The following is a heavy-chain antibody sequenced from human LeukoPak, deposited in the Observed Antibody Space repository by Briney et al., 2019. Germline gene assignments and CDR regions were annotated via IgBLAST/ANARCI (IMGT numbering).Heavy chain of an antibody. CDR1: GFTVTNYA. J-gene: IGHJ4*02. CDR2: ISGSGGST. CDR3: AKTLIAVAPYFDY. D-gene: IGHD6-19*01. V-gene: IGHV3-23*01. Sequence: PGASLRLSCAASGFTVTNYAMYWVRQAPGKGLEWVSAISGSGGSTYYADSVKGRFTISRDNSKNTLYLQMNSLRAEDTAVYYCAKTLIAVAPYFDYWGQGTLVTVSS.